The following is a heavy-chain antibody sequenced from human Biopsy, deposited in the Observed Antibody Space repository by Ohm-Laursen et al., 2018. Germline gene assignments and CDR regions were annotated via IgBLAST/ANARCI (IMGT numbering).Heavy chain of an antibody. J-gene: IGHJ6*02. D-gene: IGHD2/OR15-2a*01. Sequence: SDTLSLTCTVSGGSISSDYWSWIRQTPGKGLEWIGYIYYSGSTNYNPSLKIRVTISVDTSKNQFSLRLNSVTAADTAVYYCARATNSTGWPYYYFYGTDVWGQGTTVTVSS. V-gene: IGHV4-59*07. CDR3: ARATNSTGWPYYYFYGTDV. CDR2: IYYSGST. CDR1: GGSISSDY.